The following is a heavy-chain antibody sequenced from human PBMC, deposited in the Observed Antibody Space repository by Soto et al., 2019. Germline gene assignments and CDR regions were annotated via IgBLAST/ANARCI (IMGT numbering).Heavy chain of an antibody. V-gene: IGHV3-15*07. D-gene: IGHD3-22*01. Sequence: EVQLVESGGGLVEPGGSLRLSCAASGFTFTTARINWVRQAPGKGLEWVGRIKSKIDGGTTDFAAPVKGRFAISRDDSRNMVYFQMNSLEIEDTAVYYCTTDSHFTMKLVRFDYWGLGTLVTVSS. J-gene: IGHJ4*01. CDR1: GFTFTTAR. CDR3: TTDSHFTMKLVRFDY. CDR2: IKSKIDGGTT.